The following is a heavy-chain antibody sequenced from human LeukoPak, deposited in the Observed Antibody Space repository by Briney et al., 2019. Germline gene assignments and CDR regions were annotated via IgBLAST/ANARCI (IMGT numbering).Heavy chain of an antibody. CDR2: IWYDGSNK. CDR1: GFTFSRYG. Sequence: GGSLRLSCAASGFTFSRYGMHWVRQARGKGLEWVAVIWYDGSNKYYADSVKGRFTISRDNSKNTLYLQMNSLRVEDTAVYYCARDSQGSGWYFDLWGRGTLVIASS. D-gene: IGHD3-10*01. J-gene: IGHJ2*01. V-gene: IGHV3-33*01. CDR3: ARDSQGSGWYFDL.